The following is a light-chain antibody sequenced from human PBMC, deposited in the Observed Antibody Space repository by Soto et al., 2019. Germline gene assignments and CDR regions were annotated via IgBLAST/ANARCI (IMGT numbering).Light chain of an antibody. CDR3: QQRSNWLT. V-gene: IGKV3D-20*02. J-gene: IGKJ4*01. CDR1: QSVSSNY. CDR2: GAS. Sequence: EIVLTQSPATLSLSPGERATLSFRASQSVSSNYLAWYQQKPGQAPRLLIYGASSRATGIPARFSGSGSGTNFTLTISSLEPEDFAVYYCQQRSNWLTFGGGTKVDIK.